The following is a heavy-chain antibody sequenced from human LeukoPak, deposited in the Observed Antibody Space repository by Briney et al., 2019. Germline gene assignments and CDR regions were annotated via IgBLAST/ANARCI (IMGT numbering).Heavy chain of an antibody. V-gene: IGHV4-39*07. CDR2: IYYSGST. Sequence: PSETLSLTCTVSGGSISSSSYYWGWIRQPPGKGLEWIGSIYYSGSTYYNPSLKSRITISVDTSKNQFSLKLSSVTAADTAVYYCAREAPLWVEWFRNWFDPWGQGTLVTVSS. CDR1: GGSISSSSYY. D-gene: IGHD3-3*01. J-gene: IGHJ5*02. CDR3: AREAPLWVEWFRNWFDP.